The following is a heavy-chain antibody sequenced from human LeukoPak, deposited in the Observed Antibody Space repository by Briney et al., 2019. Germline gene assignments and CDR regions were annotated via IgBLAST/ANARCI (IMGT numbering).Heavy chain of an antibody. V-gene: IGHV1-2*02. CDR3: ARREMATIADY. CDR1: GYTFTGYY. J-gene: IGHJ4*02. Sequence: ASVKVSCMASGYTFTGYYMHWVRQAPGQGLEWMGWINPNSGGTNYAQKFQGRVTMTGDTSISTAYMELSRLRSDDTAVYYCARREMATIADYWGQGTLVTVSS. D-gene: IGHD5-24*01. CDR2: INPNSGGT.